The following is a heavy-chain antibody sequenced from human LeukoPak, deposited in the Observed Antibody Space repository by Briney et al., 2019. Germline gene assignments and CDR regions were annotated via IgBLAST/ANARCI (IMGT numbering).Heavy chain of an antibody. Sequence: SETLSLTXTVSGGSISSYYWSWIRQPPGKGLEWIGYIYYSGSTNYNPSLKSRVTISVDTSKNQFSLKLSSVTAADTAVYYCARGSFRSWYVDYWGQGTLVTVSS. CDR3: ARGSFRSWYVDY. V-gene: IGHV4-59*01. D-gene: IGHD6-13*01. J-gene: IGHJ4*02. CDR1: GGSISSYY. CDR2: IYYSGST.